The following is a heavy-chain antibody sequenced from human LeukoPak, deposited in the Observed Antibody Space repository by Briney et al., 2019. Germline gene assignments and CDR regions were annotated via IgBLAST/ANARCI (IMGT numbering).Heavy chain of an antibody. D-gene: IGHD3-22*01. CDR3: ARFTPPQYYYDSSGPIDY. V-gene: IGHV4-59*01. CDR1: GGALSSYY. J-gene: IGHJ4*02. CDR2: IYYSGST. Sequence: SETLSLTCTVSGGALSSYYWSWIRQPPGKGLEWIGYIYYSGSTNYNPSLKSRVTISVDTSKNQFSLKLSSVTAADTAVYYCARFTPPQYYYDSSGPIDYWGQGTLVTVSS.